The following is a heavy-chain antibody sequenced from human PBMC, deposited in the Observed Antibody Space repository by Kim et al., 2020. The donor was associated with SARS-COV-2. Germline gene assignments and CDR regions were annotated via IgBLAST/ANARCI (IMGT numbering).Heavy chain of an antibody. CDR1: GLTFSSYA. CDR3: ASVRWGKYGMDV. Sequence: GGSLRLSCAASGLTFSSYAMTWVRQAPGKGLQWVSGINIGGSSTYYADSVKGRFTISRDNSKSTLYLQMNRLRVEDTALYFCASVRWGKYGMDVWGQGTTVTVSS. J-gene: IGHJ6*02. V-gene: IGHV3-23*01. D-gene: IGHD3-16*01. CDR2: INIGGSST.